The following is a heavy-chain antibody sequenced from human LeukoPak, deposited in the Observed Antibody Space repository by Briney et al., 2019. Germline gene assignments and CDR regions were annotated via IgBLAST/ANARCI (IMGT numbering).Heavy chain of an antibody. CDR3: ARTPQDYGGNPPEL. V-gene: IGHV1-69*05. CDR1: GGTCSSYA. Sequence: SVKVSCKASGGTCSSYAISWVRQAPGQGLEWMGGIIPIFGTANYAQKFQGRVTITTDESTSTAYMELSSLRSEDTAVYYCARTPQDYGGNPPELWGRGTLVTVSS. CDR2: IIPIFGTA. D-gene: IGHD4-23*01. J-gene: IGHJ2*01.